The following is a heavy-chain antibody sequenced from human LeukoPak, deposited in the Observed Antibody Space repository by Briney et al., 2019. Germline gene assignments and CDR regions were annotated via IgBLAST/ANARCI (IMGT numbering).Heavy chain of an antibody. V-gene: IGHV3-23*01. J-gene: IGHJ4*02. Sequence: GGSLRLPCTVSGFTLSSYEMTWFRQAPGKGPEWVSSIGDSGGDTHYADSVKGRFTISRDNSKNTLYLQLNRLRADDTGVYYCTRTSGWSGVSWGQGNLVTVSP. CDR2: IGDSGGDT. CDR1: GFTLSSYE. D-gene: IGHD6-19*01. CDR3: TRTSGWSGVS.